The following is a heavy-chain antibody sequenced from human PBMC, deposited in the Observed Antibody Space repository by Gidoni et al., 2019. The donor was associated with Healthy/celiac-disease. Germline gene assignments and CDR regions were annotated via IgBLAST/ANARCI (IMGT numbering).Heavy chain of an antibody. CDR3: ARTKDIVATINAFDI. Sequence: QVQLQESGPGLVKPSQTLSLTCTVSGCSISSGGYYWSWIRQHPGKGLEWIGYIYYSGSTYYNPSLKSRVTISVDTSKNQFSLKLSSVTAADTAVYYCARTKDIVATINAFDIWGQGTMVTVSS. CDR1: GCSISSGGYY. D-gene: IGHD5-12*01. CDR2: IYYSGST. J-gene: IGHJ3*02. V-gene: IGHV4-31*03.